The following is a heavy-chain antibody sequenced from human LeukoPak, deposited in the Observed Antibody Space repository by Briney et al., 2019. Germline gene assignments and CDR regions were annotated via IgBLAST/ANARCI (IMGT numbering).Heavy chain of an antibody. V-gene: IGHV3-23*01. J-gene: IGHJ6*03. Sequence: GGSLRLSCAASGFTFSSYAMSWVRQAPGKGLEWVSAISGSGGSTYYADSVKGRFTISRDNSKNTLYLQMNSLRAEDTAVYYCARVAADYYDFWSGYYRPYYMDVWGKGTTVTVSS. CDR3: ARVAADYYDFWSGYYRPYYMDV. D-gene: IGHD3-3*01. CDR1: GFTFSSYA. CDR2: ISGSGGST.